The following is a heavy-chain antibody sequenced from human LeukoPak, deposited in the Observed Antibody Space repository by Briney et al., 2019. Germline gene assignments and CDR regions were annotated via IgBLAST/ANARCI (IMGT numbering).Heavy chain of an antibody. CDR3: ARASVDTAMVTTSYYYYYMDV. CDR2: INPNSGGT. V-gene: IGHV1-2*02. Sequence: ASVKVSCKASGYTFTGYYMHWVRQAPGQGLEWMGWINPNSGGTNYAQKFQGRVTMTRDTSISTAYMELSRLRSDDTAVYYCARASVDTAMVTTSYYYYYMDVWGKGTTVTVSS. D-gene: IGHD5-18*01. J-gene: IGHJ6*03. CDR1: GYTFTGYY.